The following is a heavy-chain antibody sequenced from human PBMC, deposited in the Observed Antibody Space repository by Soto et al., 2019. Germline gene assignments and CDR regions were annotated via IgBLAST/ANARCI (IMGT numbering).Heavy chain of an antibody. CDR3: ASDLSSPWDAFDI. CDR2: INHSGST. Sequence: PSETLSLTCAVYGGSLSGCYWSWIRQPPGKGLEWIGEINHSGSTNYNPSLKSRVTISVDTSKNQFSLKLSSVTAADTAVYYCASDLSSPWDAFDIWGQGTMFTVSS. J-gene: IGHJ3*02. CDR1: GGSLSGCY. V-gene: IGHV4-34*01.